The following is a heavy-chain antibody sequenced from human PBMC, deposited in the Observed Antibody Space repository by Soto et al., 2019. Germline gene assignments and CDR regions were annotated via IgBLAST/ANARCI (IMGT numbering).Heavy chain of an antibody. D-gene: IGHD1-26*01. CDR1: GGTFSSYA. CDR2: IIPIFGTA. J-gene: IGHJ2*01. V-gene: IGHV1-69*01. Sequence: QVELVQSGAEVQKPGSSVKVSCKASGGTFSSYAISWVRQSPGQGIEWMGGIIPIFGTANYAQKFQGRVTITADESTSTAYMALRSRRSEDMAVYYCARGSRDGYYPTLYWYFDLWGRGTLDPVSS. CDR3: ARGSRDGYYPTLYWYFDL.